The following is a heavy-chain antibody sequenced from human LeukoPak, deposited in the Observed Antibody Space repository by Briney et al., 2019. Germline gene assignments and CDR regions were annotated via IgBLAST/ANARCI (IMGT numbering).Heavy chain of an antibody. J-gene: IGHJ4*02. D-gene: IGHD2-2*01. Sequence: GGSLRLSCVGSGFSFNTYSMNWVRQAPGKGLEWVSYISGSSSTIYYADSVKGRFTISRDNSKNTLYLQMNSLRAEDTAVYYCAKELGYCSSISCSPLDYWGQGTLVTVSS. CDR3: AKELGYCSSISCSPLDY. V-gene: IGHV3-48*01. CDR2: ISGSSSTI. CDR1: GFSFNTYS.